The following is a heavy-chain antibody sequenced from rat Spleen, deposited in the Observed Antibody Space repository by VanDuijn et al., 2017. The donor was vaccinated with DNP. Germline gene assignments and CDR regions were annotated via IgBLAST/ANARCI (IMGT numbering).Heavy chain of an antibody. CDR2: ISFEGSTT. CDR3: TTAGAA. V-gene: IGHV5-7*01. J-gene: IGHJ4*01. CDR1: GFTFSDYN. D-gene: IGHD1-2*01. Sequence: EVHLVESGGGLVQPGRSLTLSCAASGFTFSDYNMAWVRQAPKKGLEWVASISFEGSTTDYRDSVGGRFTISRDNARSTLDLKMDSLRSEDTSTYYCTTAGAAWGQGTSVTVSS.